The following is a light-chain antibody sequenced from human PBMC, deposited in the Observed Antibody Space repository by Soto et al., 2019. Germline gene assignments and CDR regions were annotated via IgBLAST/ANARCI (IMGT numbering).Light chain of an antibody. CDR2: AAS. CDR3: QQYDDLPIT. J-gene: IGKJ5*01. CDR1: QGISSY. V-gene: IGKV1-9*01. Sequence: DIQLTQSPSFLSASVGDRVTITCRASQGISSYLAWYQQKPGKAPKLLIYAASNLHPGVPSRFRGSGSGTEFSFNITILQPEDVATYYCQQYDDLPITFGQGTRLEIK.